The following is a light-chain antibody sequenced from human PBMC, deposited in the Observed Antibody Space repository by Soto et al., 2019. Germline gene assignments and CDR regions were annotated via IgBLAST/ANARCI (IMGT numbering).Light chain of an antibody. V-gene: IGLV2-11*01. Sequence: QSVLTQPRSVSGSPGQSVTISCTGTNSDVGAYNYVSWYQQHPGKAPRLMIYDVSKWPSGVPDRFSGSKSGNTASLTISGLQAEDEADYYCCSYAGSYTWVFGGGTKLTGL. CDR3: CSYAGSYTWV. J-gene: IGLJ3*02. CDR2: DVS. CDR1: NSDVGAYNY.